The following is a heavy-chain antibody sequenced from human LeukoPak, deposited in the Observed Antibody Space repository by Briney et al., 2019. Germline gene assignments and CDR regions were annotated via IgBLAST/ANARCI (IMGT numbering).Heavy chain of an antibody. D-gene: IGHD2-8*01. CDR2: IRGSGVRT. CDR3: AKGLYSRNIRHSSFDY. V-gene: IGHV3-23*01. CDR1: GFTFSNYA. Sequence: PGGSLRLSCAASGFTFSNYAMSWVRQAPGKGLEWVSAIRGSGVRTDYADSVKGRFTISRDNSKNTLYLQMNSLSAEDTAIFYCAKGLYSRNIRHSSFDYWGQGTLLTVSS. J-gene: IGHJ4*02.